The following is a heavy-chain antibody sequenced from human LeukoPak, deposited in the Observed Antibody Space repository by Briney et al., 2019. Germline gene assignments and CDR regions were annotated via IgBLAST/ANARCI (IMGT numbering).Heavy chain of an antibody. CDR2: IWYDGGNK. D-gene: IGHD1-26*01. Sequence: GRSLRLSCAASGFTFNSYGMQWVPQAPGKGLEWVAAIWYDGGNKYYADSVKSRFAISRDNSKNTLDLQMNSLRDEDTAEYYCARGRRSTGDTSWYFDSWGQGTLVTVSS. CDR1: GFTFNSYG. CDR3: ARGRRSTGDTSWYFDS. J-gene: IGHJ4*02. V-gene: IGHV3-33*01.